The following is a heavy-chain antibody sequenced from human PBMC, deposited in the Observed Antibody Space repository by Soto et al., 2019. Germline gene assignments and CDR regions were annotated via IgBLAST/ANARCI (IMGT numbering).Heavy chain of an antibody. CDR3: ARLAGFRITRTTFLDSSWFDT. D-gene: IGHD1-7*01. Sequence: QVQLQESGPGLVKPSETLSLTCTVSGGSMSSYYWNWIRQPPGKGLEWMGYIYYSGSTNYNPSLKSRVTSSIDTSKNQFSLRLNSVTAADTAVYYCARLAGFRITRTTFLDSSWFDTWGQGTLVTVSS. V-gene: IGHV4-59*01. CDR1: GGSMSSYY. CDR2: IYYSGST. J-gene: IGHJ5*02.